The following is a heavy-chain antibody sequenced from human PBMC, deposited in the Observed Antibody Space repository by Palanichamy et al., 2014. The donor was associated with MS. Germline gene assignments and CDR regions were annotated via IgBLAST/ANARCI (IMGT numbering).Heavy chain of an antibody. CDR2: INQGAGAK. CDR1: GFSFSSYW. D-gene: IGHD6-19*01. V-gene: IGHV3-7*01. CDR3: AKIGYSGWNFDY. Sequence: EVQLVESGGGLVQPGGSLRLSCAASGFSFSSYWMTWVRQAPGKGLEWVANINQGAGAKHYVDSVKGRFTISRDDAKKSLYLQMNSLRAEDTAVYYCAKIGYSGWNFDYWGQGTLVTVSS. J-gene: IGHJ4*02.